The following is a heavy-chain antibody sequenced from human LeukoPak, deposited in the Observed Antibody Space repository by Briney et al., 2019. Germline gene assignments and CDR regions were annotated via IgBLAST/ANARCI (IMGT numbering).Heavy chain of an antibody. CDR3: ARALSSTAFHNFGS. D-gene: IGHD2-2*01. CDR2: ISYDGSMK. Sequence: GRSLRLSCAASGFTFSNFALRWVRQAPGKGPGWVAVISYDGSMKYYADSVEGRFTSSRDNSKNTLFLQMNSLRADDTAVYYCARALSSTAFHNFGSWGQGTLVSVSS. V-gene: IGHV3-30*04. J-gene: IGHJ4*02. CDR1: GFTFSNFA.